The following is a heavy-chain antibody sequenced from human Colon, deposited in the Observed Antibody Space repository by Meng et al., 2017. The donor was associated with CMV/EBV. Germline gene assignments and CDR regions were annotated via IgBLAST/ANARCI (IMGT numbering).Heavy chain of an antibody. CDR2: IYWDDDK. J-gene: IGHJ4*02. V-gene: IGHV2-5*02. D-gene: IGHD3-10*01. CDR3: ALGYYYGSGSPQGAFDY. Sequence: SLSTSGVGVGWIRQPPGKALEWLALIYWDDDKRYSPSLKSRLTITKDTSKNQVVLTMTNMDPVDTATYYCALGYYYGSGSPQGAFDYWGQGTLVTVSS. CDR1: SLSTSGVG.